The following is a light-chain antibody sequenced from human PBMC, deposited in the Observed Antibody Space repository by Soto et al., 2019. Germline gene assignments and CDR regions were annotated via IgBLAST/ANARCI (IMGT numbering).Light chain of an antibody. CDR1: SSDVGGYNY. Sequence: QSALTQPRSVSGSPGQSVTISCTGTSSDVGGYNYVSWYQQHPGKAPKLMIYDVSKRPSGVPDRFSGSKSGNTASLTISGRQAEDEADYCCCSYAGSYPHVVFGAGTKLTVL. V-gene: IGLV2-11*01. J-gene: IGLJ2*01. CDR3: CSYAGSYPHVV. CDR2: DVS.